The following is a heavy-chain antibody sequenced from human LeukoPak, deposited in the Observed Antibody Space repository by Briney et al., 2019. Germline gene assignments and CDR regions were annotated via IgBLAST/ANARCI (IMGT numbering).Heavy chain of an antibody. V-gene: IGHV3-30*02. J-gene: IGHJ3*02. Sequence: GGSLRLSCAASRFTFSSYGMHWVRQAPGKGLEWVAFIRYDGSNKYYADSVKGRFTISRDNAKNSLYLQMNSLRAEDTAVYYCARSGASQGPLRGAFDIWGQGTMVSVSS. CDR2: IRYDGSNK. CDR3: ARSGASQGPLRGAFDI. D-gene: IGHD1-26*01. CDR1: RFTFSSYG.